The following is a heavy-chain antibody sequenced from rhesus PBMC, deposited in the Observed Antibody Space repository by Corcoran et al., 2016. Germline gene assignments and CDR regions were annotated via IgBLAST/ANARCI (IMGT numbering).Heavy chain of an antibody. J-gene: IGHJ4*01. Sequence: EVQLVQSGAEVKKPGASVKISCKASGYTFTDYYLHWVRQAPGKGLEWMGRMNTKDGEATYNPEFQDRINITRDTSTDTAYMELSSLRSEDTAVYYCATTVVFLGSSDIDYWGQGVLVTVSS. CDR1: GYTFTDYY. CDR3: ATTVVFLGSSDIDY. CDR2: MNTKDGEA. V-gene: IGHV1-111*01. D-gene: IGHD3-34*01.